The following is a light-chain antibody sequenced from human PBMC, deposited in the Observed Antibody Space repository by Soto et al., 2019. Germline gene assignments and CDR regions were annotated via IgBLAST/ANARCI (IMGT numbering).Light chain of an antibody. CDR3: SSYISTSRYV. V-gene: IGLV2-18*02. CDR2: EVT. Sequence: QSALTQPPSVSGSPVQSVTISCTGTSSDIGKYDRVSWYQLPPGKAPKLIIYEVTNRPSGVPARFSGSKSGNTASLTISGLQAEDEADYYCSSYISTSRYVFGAGTKVTVL. CDR1: SSDIGKYDR. J-gene: IGLJ1*01.